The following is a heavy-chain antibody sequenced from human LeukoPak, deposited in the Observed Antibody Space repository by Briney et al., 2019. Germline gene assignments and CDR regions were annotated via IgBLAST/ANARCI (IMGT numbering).Heavy chain of an antibody. J-gene: IGHJ4*02. CDR2: INSRSSSI. CDR3: AREPNFDDHAFDY. CDR1: GFTLSSYS. D-gene: IGHD3-9*01. V-gene: IGHV3-48*01. Sequence: GGSLRLSCAASGFTLSSYSMTWVRQAPGKGLEWVSYINSRSSSIDYAGSVKGRFTISRDNAKNSLYLQISSLRAEDSAIYYCAREPNFDDHAFDYWGQGTLVTVSS.